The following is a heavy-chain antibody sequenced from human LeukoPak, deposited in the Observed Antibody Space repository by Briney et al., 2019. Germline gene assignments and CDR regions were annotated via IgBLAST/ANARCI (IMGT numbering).Heavy chain of an antibody. CDR3: ARTDSVLEGPQYNLDY. V-gene: IGHV4-31*03. CDR1: GGSISSDGVY. CDR2: IYYNGNT. D-gene: IGHD1-14*01. Sequence: PSETLSLTCTVSGGSISSDGVYWSWIRQHPGEGLECIGNIYYNGNTYYKPSLESRITISVDTSKNQFSPKLRSVTAADTAVYYCARTDSVLEGPQYNLDYWGQGILVTVSS. J-gene: IGHJ4*02.